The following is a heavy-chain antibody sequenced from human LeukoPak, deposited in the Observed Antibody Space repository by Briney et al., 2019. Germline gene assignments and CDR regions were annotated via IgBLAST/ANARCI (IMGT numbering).Heavy chain of an antibody. CDR2: IEYDGTDT. D-gene: IGHD6-6*01. Sequence: PGGSLRLSCAASGFTFSNYGMHWVRQAPGKGLEWVAFIEYDGTDTHFADSVRGRFTISRDNSEDTLYLQMNSLRAEDTAVYYCAKEIAARRGAFDIWGQGTMVTVSS. CDR3: AKEIAARRGAFDI. CDR1: GFTFSNYG. J-gene: IGHJ3*02. V-gene: IGHV3-30*02.